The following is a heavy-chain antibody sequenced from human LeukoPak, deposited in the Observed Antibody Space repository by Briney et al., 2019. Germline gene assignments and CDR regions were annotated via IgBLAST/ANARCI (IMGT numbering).Heavy chain of an antibody. CDR1: GFTLSSYA. Sequence: GGSLRLSCAASGFTLSSYAMHWVRQAPGKGLEWVAVISYDGSNKYYADSVKGRFTISRDNSKNTLYLQMNSLRAEDTAVYYCARAGDSSGYSPFDYWGQGTLVTVSS. CDR3: ARAGDSSGYSPFDY. J-gene: IGHJ4*02. CDR2: ISYDGSNK. D-gene: IGHD3-22*01. V-gene: IGHV3-30*04.